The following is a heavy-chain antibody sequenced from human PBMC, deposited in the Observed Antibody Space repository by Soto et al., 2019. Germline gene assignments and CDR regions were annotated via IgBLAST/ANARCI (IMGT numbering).Heavy chain of an antibody. D-gene: IGHD2-15*01. V-gene: IGHV3-23*01. CDR3: ARNVYCSGGSCYPGRY. J-gene: IGHJ4*02. Sequence: VGSLRLSCAASGFTFSSYAMSWVRQAPGKGLEWVSAISGSGGSTYYADSVKGRFTISRDNSKNTLYLQMNSLRAEDTAVYYCARNVYCSGGSCYPGRYWGQGTLVTVSS. CDR2: ISGSGGST. CDR1: GFTFSSYA.